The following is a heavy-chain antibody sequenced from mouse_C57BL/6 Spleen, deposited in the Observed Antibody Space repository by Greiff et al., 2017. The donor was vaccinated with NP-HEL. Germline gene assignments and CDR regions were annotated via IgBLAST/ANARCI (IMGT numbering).Heavy chain of an antibody. J-gene: IGHJ2*01. CDR3: ASPSDSAGYPY. CDR2: IYPRSGNT. V-gene: IGHV1-81*01. Sequence: QVQLQQSGAELARPGASVKLSCKASGYTFTSYGISWVKQRTGQGLEWIGEIYPRSGNTYYNEKFKGKATLTADKSSSTAYMELRSLTSEDAAVYFCASPSDSAGYPYWGQGTTLTVSS. CDR1: GYTFTSYG. D-gene: IGHD3-2*02.